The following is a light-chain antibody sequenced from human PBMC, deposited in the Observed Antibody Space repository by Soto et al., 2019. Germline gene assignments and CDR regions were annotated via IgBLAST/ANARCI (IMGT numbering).Light chain of an antibody. CDR3: SSYTSSTLGVV. CDR2: DVS. V-gene: IGLV2-14*01. CDR1: SSDVGGYNY. Sequence: QSVLTQPASVSGSPGQSITISCTGTSSDVGGYNYVSWYQQHPGKAPKVMIYDVSNRPSGVSNRFSGSKSGNTASLTISGLQAEDEADYYCSSYTSSTLGVVFGGGTKLTVL. J-gene: IGLJ2*01.